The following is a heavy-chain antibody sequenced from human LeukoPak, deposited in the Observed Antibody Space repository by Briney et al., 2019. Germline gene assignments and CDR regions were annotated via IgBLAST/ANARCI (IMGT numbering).Heavy chain of an antibody. J-gene: IGHJ4*02. Sequence: PGGSLRLSCAASGFTVSSNYMSWVRQAPGKGLEWVSVIYSGGSTYYADSVKGRFTISRDNAKNTLYLLMNSLRAEDTAVYYCATTIAAAPRGWGQGTLVTVSS. D-gene: IGHD6-13*01. V-gene: IGHV3-66*01. CDR3: ATTIAAAPRG. CDR2: IYSGGST. CDR1: GFTVSSNY.